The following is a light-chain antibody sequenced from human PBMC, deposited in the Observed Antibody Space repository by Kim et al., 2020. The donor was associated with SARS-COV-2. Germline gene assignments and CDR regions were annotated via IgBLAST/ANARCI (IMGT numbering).Light chain of an antibody. V-gene: IGKV1-39*01. Sequence: SGSVGDRVTITCRASQSINTYLKWFQQKPGKAPKLLIYAASSLESGVPSRFSGSGFGTDFTLTISSLQCEDSATYYCQQSNITPFSFGQGTKLEIK. CDR3: QQSNITPFS. CDR2: AAS. CDR1: QSINTY. J-gene: IGKJ2*03.